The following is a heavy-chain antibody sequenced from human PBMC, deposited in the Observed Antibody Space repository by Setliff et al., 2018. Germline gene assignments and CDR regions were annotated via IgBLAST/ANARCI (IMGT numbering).Heavy chain of an antibody. J-gene: IGHJ6*03. Sequence: ASVKVSCKASGGAFSSYGITWVRQAPGQGLEWMGGTIPMFGTTNYARKFQGRVTIITDESTSTAYMQLSSLGSEDTAVYYCVREGVDSRSSTDYRYYMDVWGEGTTVTVSS. CDR3: VREGVDSRSSTDYRYYMDV. V-gene: IGHV1-69*05. D-gene: IGHD3-22*01. CDR2: TIPMFGTT. CDR1: GGAFSSYG.